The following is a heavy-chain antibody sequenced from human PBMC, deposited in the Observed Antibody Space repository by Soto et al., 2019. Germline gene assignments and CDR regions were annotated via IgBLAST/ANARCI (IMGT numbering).Heavy chain of an antibody. CDR1: GFTFGDYA. V-gene: IGHV3-20*04. D-gene: IGHD4-17*01. CDR3: ARALRPTTTVTPLNS. CDR2: IYWNGGST. Sequence: EVQVVESGGGVVRPGGSLRLSCAASGFTFGDYALTWVRQAPGKGLEWVSGIYWNGGSTDYADSVKGRFTISRDNAKNSLYLQMNSLRVEDTALYYCARALRPTTTVTPLNSWGQGTLVTVSS. J-gene: IGHJ4*02.